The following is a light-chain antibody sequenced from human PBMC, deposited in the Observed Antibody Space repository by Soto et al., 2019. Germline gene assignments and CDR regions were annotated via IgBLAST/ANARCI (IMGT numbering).Light chain of an antibody. CDR1: QSVSSY. J-gene: IGKJ1*01. CDR3: QQRSNWLGT. V-gene: IGKV3-11*01. Sequence: EIVLTQSPATLSLSSGERATRSCRASQSVSSYLAWYQQKPGQAPRLLIYDASNRATGIPARFSGSGSGTDFTLTISSLEPEDFAVYYCQQRSNWLGTFGQGTKVDIK. CDR2: DAS.